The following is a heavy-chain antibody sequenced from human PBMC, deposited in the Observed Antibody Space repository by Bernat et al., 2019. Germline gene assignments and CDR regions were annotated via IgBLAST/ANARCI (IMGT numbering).Heavy chain of an antibody. Sequence: EVQLVESGGGSVQPGGSLGLSCAVSGFTSANYWMNWVRRTPGMGLEWVATIKEDGSERYYVDSVRGRFTISRDNAKNSLYLQMNSLRVEDTAVYYCATSSTGRDGMNVWGQGTTVTVSS. J-gene: IGHJ6*02. CDR3: ATSSTGRDGMNV. CDR1: GFTSANYW. CDR2: IKEDGSER. D-gene: IGHD5/OR15-5a*01. V-gene: IGHV3-7*03.